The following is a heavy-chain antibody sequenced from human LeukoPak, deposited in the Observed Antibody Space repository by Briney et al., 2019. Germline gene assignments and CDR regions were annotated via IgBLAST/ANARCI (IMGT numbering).Heavy chain of an antibody. CDR1: GYTFTSYY. CDR3: ASSSSSIYFDY. CDR2: INPSGCST. J-gene: IGHJ4*02. D-gene: IGHD6-13*01. V-gene: IGHV1-46*01. Sequence: ASVTVSCTASGYTFTSYYMHWVRQAPGQGLEWMGIINPSGCSTSYARKFQGRVTMTRDTSTSTVYMELSSLRSEDTAVYYCASSSSSIYFDYWGQGTLVTVSS.